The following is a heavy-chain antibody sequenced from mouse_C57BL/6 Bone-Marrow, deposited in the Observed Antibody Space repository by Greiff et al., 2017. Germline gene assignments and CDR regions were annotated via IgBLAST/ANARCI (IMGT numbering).Heavy chain of an antibody. V-gene: IGHV1-64*01. CDR3: ARWDYDYDGAY. CDR1: GYTFTSYW. Sequence: QVQLQQPGAELVKPGASVKLSCKASGYTFTSYWMHWVKQRPGQGLEWIGMIHPNSGGTNYNEKFKSKATLTVDKPSSTAYMQLNSLTSEDSAVYYCARWDYDYDGAYWGRGTLVTVSA. J-gene: IGHJ3*01. D-gene: IGHD2-4*01. CDR2: IHPNSGGT.